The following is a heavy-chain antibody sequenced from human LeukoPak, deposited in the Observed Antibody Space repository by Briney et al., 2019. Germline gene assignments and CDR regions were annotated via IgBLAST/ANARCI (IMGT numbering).Heavy chain of an antibody. CDR2: IYPGDSDT. V-gene: IGHV5-51*01. CDR1: GYSFTNSW. CDR3: ARLRDDAFDI. J-gene: IGHJ3*02. Sequence: GVSLKISCKVSGYSFTNSWIAWVRQMPGIGLEWMGIIYPGDSDTRYTPSFQGQVTISADKSISTAYLQWSSLKASDTAMYYCARLRDDAFDIWGQGTMATVSS.